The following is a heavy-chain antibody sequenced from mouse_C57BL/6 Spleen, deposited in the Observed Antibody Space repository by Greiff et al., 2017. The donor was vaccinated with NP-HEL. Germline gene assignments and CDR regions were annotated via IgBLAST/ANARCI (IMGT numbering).Heavy chain of an antibody. J-gene: IGHJ2*01. Sequence: EVQRVESGGGLVKPGGSLKLSCAASGFTFSDYGMHWVRQAPEKGLEWVAYISSGSSTIYYADTVKGRFTISRDNAKNTLFLQMTSLRSEDTAMYYCARPLYDGYSDYFDYWGQGTTLTVSS. D-gene: IGHD2-3*01. V-gene: IGHV5-17*01. CDR1: GFTFSDYG. CDR2: ISSGSSTI. CDR3: ARPLYDGYSDYFDY.